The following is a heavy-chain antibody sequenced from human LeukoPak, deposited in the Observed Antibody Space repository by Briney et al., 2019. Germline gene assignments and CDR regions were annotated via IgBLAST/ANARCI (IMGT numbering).Heavy chain of an antibody. J-gene: IGHJ4*02. D-gene: IGHD1-20*01. V-gene: IGHV3-30-3*01. CDR2: ISYDGSNK. CDR3: ARDRQKYNWNDGLLDY. CDR1: GFTFSTYA. Sequence: PGGSPRLSCAASGFTFSTYAISWVRQAPGKGLEWVAVISYDGSNKYYADSVKGRFTISRDNSENTLYLQMNSLRAEDTAVYYCARDRQKYNWNDGLLDYWGQGTLVTVSS.